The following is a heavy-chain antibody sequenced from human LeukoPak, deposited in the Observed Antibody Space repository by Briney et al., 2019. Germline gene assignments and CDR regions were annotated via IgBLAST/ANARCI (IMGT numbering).Heavy chain of an antibody. CDR2: INAGNGNT. V-gene: IGHV1-3*01. D-gene: IGHD1-26*01. CDR1: GYTFTSYA. CDR3: AREWAVGRLGLGSDV. Sequence: PVASVKVSCKASGYTFTSYAMHWVRQAPGQRLEWMGWINAGNGNTKYSQKFQGRVTITRDTSASTAYMELSRLTSDDTAVYYCAREWAVGRLGLGSDVWGRGTTVIVSS. J-gene: IGHJ6*04.